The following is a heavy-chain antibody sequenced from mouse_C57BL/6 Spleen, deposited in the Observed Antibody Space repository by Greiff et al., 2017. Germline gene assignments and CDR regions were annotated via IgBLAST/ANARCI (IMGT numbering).Heavy chain of an antibody. V-gene: IGHV1-54*01. J-gene: IGHJ4*01. D-gene: IGHD2-2*01. CDR2: INPGSGGT. CDR3: ARKGVTRAMDY. CDR1: GYAFTNYL. Sequence: QVQLQQSGAELVRPGTSVTVSCKASGYAFTNYLIEWVKQRPGQGLEWIGVINPGSGGTNYNEKFKGKATLTADKSSSTAYMQLSSLTSEDSAVYFCARKGVTRAMDYWGQGTSVTVSS.